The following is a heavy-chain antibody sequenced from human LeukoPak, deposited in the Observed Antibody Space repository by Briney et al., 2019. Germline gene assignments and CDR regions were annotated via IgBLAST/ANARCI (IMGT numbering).Heavy chain of an antibody. CDR3: ARHSGSYYDFDY. CDR1: GGSISNYY. D-gene: IGHD1-26*01. J-gene: IGHJ4*02. V-gene: IGHV4-59*08. CDR2: INYSGNT. Sequence: SETLSLTCTVSGGSISNYYWSWIRQPPGKGLEWIGYINYSGNTKYNPSLKGRLTISVDTSKNQFSLKLRSVTAADTAVYYCARHSGSYYDFDYWGQGTLVTVSS.